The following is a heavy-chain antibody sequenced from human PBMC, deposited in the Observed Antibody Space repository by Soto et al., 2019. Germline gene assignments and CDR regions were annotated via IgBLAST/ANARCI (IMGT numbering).Heavy chain of an antibody. V-gene: IGHV1-18*01. D-gene: IGHD6-13*01. CDR3: ARHVPRTQQLVPHCCYGMDV. CDR1: GYTFTSYG. Sequence: QVQLVQSGAEVKKPGASVKVSCKASGYTFTSYGISWVRQAPGQGLEWMGWISAYNGNTNYAQKLQGRVTMTTDTSTSTAYMELRSLRSDDTAVYYCARHVPRTQQLVPHCCYGMDVWGQGTTVTVSS. CDR2: ISAYNGNT. J-gene: IGHJ6*02.